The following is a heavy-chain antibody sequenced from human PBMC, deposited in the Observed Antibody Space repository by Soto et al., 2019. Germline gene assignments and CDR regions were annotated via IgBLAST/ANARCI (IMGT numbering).Heavy chain of an antibody. Sequence: PSETLSLTCAVSGDSISSYYCMWIRQPPGRGLEWIGYIYNTGSTNYNPSLKSRVTISVDTSKNQFSLKLSSVTAADTAVYYCASRNYYGSGSYHYYFDYWGQGTLVTVSS. J-gene: IGHJ4*02. CDR3: ASRNYYGSGSYHYYFDY. CDR1: GDSISSYY. D-gene: IGHD3-10*01. CDR2: IYNTGST. V-gene: IGHV4-59*08.